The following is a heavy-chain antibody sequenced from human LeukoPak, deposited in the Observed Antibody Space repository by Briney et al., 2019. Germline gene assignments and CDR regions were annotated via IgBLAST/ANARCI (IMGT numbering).Heavy chain of an antibody. D-gene: IGHD3-22*01. CDR2: INPSGGST. CDR3: ARDSGGRYYYDSSGYLPFDY. J-gene: IGHJ4*02. CDR1: GYTFTSYF. V-gene: IGHV1-46*01. Sequence: GASVKVSCKASGYTFTSYFMHWVRQAPGQGLEWMGIINPSGGSTNYAQKFQGRVTMTRDTSTSTVYMELSSLRSEDTAVYYCARDSGGRYYYDSSGYLPFDYWGQGTLVTVSS.